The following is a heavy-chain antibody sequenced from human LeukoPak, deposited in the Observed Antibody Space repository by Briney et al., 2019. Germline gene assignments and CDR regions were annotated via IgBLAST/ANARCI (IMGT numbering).Heavy chain of an antibody. CDR1: GGSISGYY. J-gene: IGHJ3*02. CDR2: IYHSGST. D-gene: IGHD3-22*01. Sequence: SETLSLTCTVSGGSISGYYWGWIRQPPGKGLEWIGSIYHSGSTYYNPSLKSRVTISVDTSKNQFSLKLSSVTAADTAVYYCARVDYYDSSGYEGDAFDIWGQGTMVTVSS. CDR3: ARVDYYDSSGYEGDAFDI. V-gene: IGHV4-38-2*02.